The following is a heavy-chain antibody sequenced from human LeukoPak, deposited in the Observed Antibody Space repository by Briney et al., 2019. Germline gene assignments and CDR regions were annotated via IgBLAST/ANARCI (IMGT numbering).Heavy chain of an antibody. CDR3: ARDRVGEAAPGVLDF. CDR2: INPSNGVT. D-gene: IGHD2-8*01. V-gene: IGHV1-2*02. J-gene: IGHJ4*02. CDR1: GYTFIEYH. Sequence: GASVKVSCKASGYTFIEYHLHWVRQAPGQGLEWMGWINPSNGVTNFAQTFRGRVALTRDTSIDTVYMDLTSLKFDDTAVYYCARDRVGEAAPGVLDFWGQGALVSVCS.